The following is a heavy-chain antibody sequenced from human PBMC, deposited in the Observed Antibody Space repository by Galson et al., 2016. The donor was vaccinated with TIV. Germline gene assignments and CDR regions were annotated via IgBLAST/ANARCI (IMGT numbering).Heavy chain of an antibody. D-gene: IGHD2-2*01. Sequence: SLRFSCAASGFTFSDHYTDWVRQAPGKGPEWVARTRDKVNSYTTEYGASVKSRFTISRDDSKNLLYLQMNSLNTGDTAVYYCARLVREATGHWGQGTLVTVSS. CDR2: TRDKVNSYTT. J-gene: IGHJ4*02. CDR1: GFTFSDHY. V-gene: IGHV3-72*01. CDR3: ARLVREATGH.